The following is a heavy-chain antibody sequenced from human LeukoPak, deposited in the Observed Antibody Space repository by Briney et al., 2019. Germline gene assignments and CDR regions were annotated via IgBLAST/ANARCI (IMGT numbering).Heavy chain of an antibody. CDR2: ISGSGGTT. Sequence: GGSLRLSCAASGVTFSTYAMSWVRQAPGKGLQWVSAISGSGGTTYYADSVKGRFTISRDNSKNTVYLQMNSLRVEDTALYYCAKDRKVSDIWGQGTMVTVSS. V-gene: IGHV3-23*01. CDR3: AKDRKVSDI. CDR1: GVTFSTYA. J-gene: IGHJ3*02.